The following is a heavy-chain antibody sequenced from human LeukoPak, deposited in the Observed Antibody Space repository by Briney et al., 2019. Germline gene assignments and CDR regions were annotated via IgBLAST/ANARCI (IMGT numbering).Heavy chain of an antibody. Sequence: SETLSLTCTVSDGSVSPYYWSWVRHPPGKGLEWIGNIYYSGSTDSNPSLKSRVTFSVDTSKNQFSLKLSSATAADTAMYYCARGQRGLPYWGQGILVTVSS. D-gene: IGHD3/OR15-3a*01. CDR1: DGSVSPYY. J-gene: IGHJ4*02. V-gene: IGHV4-59*02. CDR2: IYYSGST. CDR3: ARGQRGLPY.